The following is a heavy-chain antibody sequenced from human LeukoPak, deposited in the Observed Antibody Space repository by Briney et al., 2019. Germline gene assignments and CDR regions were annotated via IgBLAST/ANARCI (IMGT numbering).Heavy chain of an antibody. Sequence: SETLSLTCTVSGGSISSYYWSWIRQPPGKGLEWIGYIYYSGSTNYNPSLKSRVTISVDTSKNQLSLKLSSVTAADTAVYYCARGGSSGWKDAFDIWGQGTMVIVSS. V-gene: IGHV4-59*01. CDR2: IYYSGST. CDR3: ARGGSSGWKDAFDI. D-gene: IGHD6-19*01. J-gene: IGHJ3*02. CDR1: GGSISSYY.